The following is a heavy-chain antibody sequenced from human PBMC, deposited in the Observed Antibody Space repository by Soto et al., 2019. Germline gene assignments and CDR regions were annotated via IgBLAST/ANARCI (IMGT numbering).Heavy chain of an antibody. CDR2: ISWYSGSI. Sequence: EVQLVESGGGLVQPGRSLRLSCAASGFTFDDYAMHWVRQAPGKGLEWVSGISWYSGSIGYEDAVKGRFTISRDNAKNSLYLQMNSLRAEDTALYYCAKERGLVLSFYFNYWGQGTLVTVAS. V-gene: IGHV3-9*01. CDR3: AKERGLVLSFYFNY. CDR1: GFTFDDYA. D-gene: IGHD6-19*01. J-gene: IGHJ4*02.